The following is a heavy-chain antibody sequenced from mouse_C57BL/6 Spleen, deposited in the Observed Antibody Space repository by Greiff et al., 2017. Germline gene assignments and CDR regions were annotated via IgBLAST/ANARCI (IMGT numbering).Heavy chain of an antibody. CDR3: ARRENDLPCAMDC. Sequence: EVMLVESGGGLVKPGGSLKLSCAASGFTFSDYGMHWVRQAPEKGLVWVAYISSGSSTISYADTVKGRFTISRDNAKNPLFLQMTSLRSEDTAMYYSARRENDLPCAMDCWGQGTSVTVT. J-gene: IGHJ4*01. D-gene: IGHD2-3*01. V-gene: IGHV5-17*01. CDR2: ISSGSSTI. CDR1: GFTFSDYG.